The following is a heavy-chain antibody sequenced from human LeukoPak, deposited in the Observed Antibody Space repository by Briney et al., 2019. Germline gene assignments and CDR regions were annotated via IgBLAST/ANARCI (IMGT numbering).Heavy chain of an antibody. J-gene: IGHJ4*02. CDR1: GYTFTSYG. Sequence: ASVKVSCKASGYTFTSYGISWVRQAPGQGLEWMGWISAYNGNTNYAQKLQGRVTITRDTSASTAYMELSSLRSEDTAVYYCARVALRYFDWLSPYYFDYWGQGTLVTVSS. V-gene: IGHV1-18*01. CDR3: ARVALRYFDWLSPYYFDY. D-gene: IGHD3-9*01. CDR2: ISAYNGNT.